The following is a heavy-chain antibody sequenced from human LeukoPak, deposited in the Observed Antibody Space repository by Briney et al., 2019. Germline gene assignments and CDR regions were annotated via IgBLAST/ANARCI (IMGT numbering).Heavy chain of an antibody. D-gene: IGHD3-10*01. CDR3: AREARFYYGSGIYPNWFDH. J-gene: IGHJ5*02. CDR2: IKQDGSEK. Sequence: GGSLRLSCAASEFTFNAYWMAWVRQAPGKGLEWVANIKQDGSEKNYVDSLKGRFTISRDNAENSLYLQMNSLRAEDTAVYYCAREARFYYGSGIYPNWFDHWGQGTLVTVSS. V-gene: IGHV3-7*01. CDR1: EFTFNAYW.